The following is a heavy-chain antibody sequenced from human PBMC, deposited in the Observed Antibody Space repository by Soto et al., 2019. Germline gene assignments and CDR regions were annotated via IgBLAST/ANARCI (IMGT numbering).Heavy chain of an antibody. CDR1: GASITSYY. CDR3: ARGPYCGGDCYFDS. V-gene: IGHV4-4*07. D-gene: IGHD2-21*02. J-gene: IGHJ4*01. Sequence: QVQLQESGPGLVKPSETLSLTCTVSGASITSYYWSWIRQPAGQGLEWIGRIYTSATTNYNPSLDSRVTMSVDTSKSQFSLRLSSVTAADTAIYYCARGPYCGGDCYFDSWGHGTLVTVSS. CDR2: IYTSATT.